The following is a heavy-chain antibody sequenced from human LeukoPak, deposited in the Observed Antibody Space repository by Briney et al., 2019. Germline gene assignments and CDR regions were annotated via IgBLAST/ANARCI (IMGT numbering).Heavy chain of an antibody. CDR2: IFGTV. V-gene: IGHV1-69*05. Sequence: ASVKVSCKASGGSFSNFAISWVRQAPGQGFEWLGGIFGTVTYASNFQGRVSFTTDESTSTAYMELSGLTSEDTAVYYFVAQLVDAPPTFDYWGQGTLVTVSS. J-gene: IGHJ4*02. CDR3: VAQLVDAPPTFDY. CDR1: GGSFSNFA. D-gene: IGHD1-1*01.